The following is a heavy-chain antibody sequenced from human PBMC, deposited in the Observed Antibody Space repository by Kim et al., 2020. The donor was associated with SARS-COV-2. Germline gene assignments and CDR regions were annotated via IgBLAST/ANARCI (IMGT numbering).Heavy chain of an antibody. Sequence: GGSLRLSCAASGFTFSSYAMHWVRQAPGKGLEWVAVISYDGSNKYYADSVKGRFTISRDNSKNTLYLQMNSLRAEDTAVYYCARPQTTGYYDSSGHYYYGMDVWGRGTTVTVSS. V-gene: IGHV3-30*04. CDR3: ARPQTTGYYDSSGHYYYGMDV. J-gene: IGHJ6*02. D-gene: IGHD3-22*01. CDR2: ISYDGSNK. CDR1: GFTFSSYA.